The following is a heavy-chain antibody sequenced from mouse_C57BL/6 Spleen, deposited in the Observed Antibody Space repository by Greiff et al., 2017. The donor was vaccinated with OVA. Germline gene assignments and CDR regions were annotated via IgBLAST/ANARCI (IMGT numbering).Heavy chain of an antibody. Sequence: EVKVEESGAELVKPGASVKLSCTASGFNIKDYYMHWVKQRTEQGLEWIGRIDPEDGETKYAPKFQGKATITADTSSNTAYLQLSSLTSEDTAVYYCARGRWELRLPFDYWGQGTTLTVSS. J-gene: IGHJ2*01. CDR2: IDPEDGET. D-gene: IGHD3-2*02. CDR1: GFNIKDYY. CDR3: ARGRWELRLPFDY. V-gene: IGHV14-2*01.